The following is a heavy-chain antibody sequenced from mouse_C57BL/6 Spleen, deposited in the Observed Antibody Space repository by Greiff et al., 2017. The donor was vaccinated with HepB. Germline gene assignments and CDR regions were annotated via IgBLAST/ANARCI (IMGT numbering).Heavy chain of an antibody. CDR2: ISSGGSYT. J-gene: IGHJ1*03. D-gene: IGHD1-1*01. Sequence: EVKLVESGGDLVKPGGSLKLSCAASGFTFSSYGMSWVRQTPDKRLEWVATISSGGSYTYYPDSVKGRFTISRDNAKNTLYLQMSSLKSEDTAMYYCARRFTTVVAPYWYFDVWGTGTTVTVSS. V-gene: IGHV5-6*02. CDR1: GFTFSSYG. CDR3: ARRFTTVVAPYWYFDV.